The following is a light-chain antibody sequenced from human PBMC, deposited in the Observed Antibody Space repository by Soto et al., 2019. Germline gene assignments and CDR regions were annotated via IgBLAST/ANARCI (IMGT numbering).Light chain of an antibody. J-gene: IGKJ2*01. CDR1: QSVDSY. CDR2: DGS. V-gene: IGKV3-11*01. Sequence: EIVLTQSPATLSLSPGERATLSCRASQSVDSYLAWYQQKPGQAPRLLIYDGSNRATGIAARFSGSGSGTDFTLTIRSLAPEDFAVYYCQQRGNWAPMYTFGQGTKLEIK. CDR3: QQRGNWAPMYT.